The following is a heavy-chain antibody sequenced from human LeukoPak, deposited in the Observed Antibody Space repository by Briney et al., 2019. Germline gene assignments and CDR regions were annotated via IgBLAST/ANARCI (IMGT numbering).Heavy chain of an antibody. CDR3: AREGASWYADH. J-gene: IGHJ4*02. V-gene: IGHV3-11*01. D-gene: IGHD2-2*01. Sequence: GGSLRLSCAASGFIFGDFYMSWIRQAPGKGLEWVSYISGSGGTIYYPDSVKGRFTVSRDNAKNLLFLEMNSLRAEDTAVYYCAREGASWYADHWGQGALVTVSS. CDR1: GFIFGDFY. CDR2: ISGSGGTI.